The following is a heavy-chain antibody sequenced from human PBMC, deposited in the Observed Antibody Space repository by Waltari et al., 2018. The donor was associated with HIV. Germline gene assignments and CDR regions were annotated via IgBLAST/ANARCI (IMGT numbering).Heavy chain of an antibody. CDR1: GFTVSNAW. CDR2: IKSKSDGGTT. V-gene: IGHV3-15*01. CDR3: RTSSDYGDPPVDY. J-gene: IGHJ4*02. Sequence: EVQLVEPGGGLVKTGGSLSLSCAASGFTVSNAWLSWVRQAPGKGLEWVGRIKSKSDGGTTYAAPVKGRFIISRNDSKNMLYLQMKSLKTEYTAVYYCRTSSDYGDPPVDYWGQGTLVTVSS. D-gene: IGHD4-17*01.